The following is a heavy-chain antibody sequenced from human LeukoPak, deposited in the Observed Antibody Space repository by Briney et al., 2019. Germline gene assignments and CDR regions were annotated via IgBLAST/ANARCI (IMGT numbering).Heavy chain of an antibody. J-gene: IGHJ4*02. V-gene: IGHV3-48*01. CDR2: ISSSSGTI. D-gene: IGHD1-1*01. CDR3: APGGARSRYYFEY. Sequence: GGSLRLSCAASGFTFSDYTMNWVRQAPGKGLEWVSYISSSSGTIYYADSVKGRFTISRDNAKNSLYLQMNSLRAEDTAVYYCAPGGARSRYYFEYWGQGTLVTVSS. CDR1: GFTFSDYT.